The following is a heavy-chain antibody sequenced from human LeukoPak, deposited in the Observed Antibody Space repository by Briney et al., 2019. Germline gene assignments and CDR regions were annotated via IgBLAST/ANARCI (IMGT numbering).Heavy chain of an antibody. CDR1: GFTFSSYA. J-gene: IGHJ6*02. CDR2: ISYDGSNK. V-gene: IGHV3-30*04. Sequence: GRSLRLSCAASGFTFSSYAMHWVRQAPGKGLEWVAVISYDGSNKYYADSVKGRFTISRDNSKNTLYLQMNSLRAEDTAVYYCARVSSGLYYYYGMDVWGQGTTVTVSS. D-gene: IGHD6-19*01. CDR3: ARVSSGLYYYYGMDV.